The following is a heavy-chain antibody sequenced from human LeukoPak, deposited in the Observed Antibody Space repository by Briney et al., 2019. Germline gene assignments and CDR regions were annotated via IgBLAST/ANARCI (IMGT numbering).Heavy chain of an antibody. Sequence: GGSLRLSCVGSGFTFSSYWMTWVRQAPGKGLEWVANIKDDGSEKYSVDSAKGRFTISRDNAKNLLYLQMSSLRAEDTAVYYCARARIDYWGQGTLVTVSS. V-gene: IGHV3-7*04. J-gene: IGHJ4*02. CDR3: ARARIDY. CDR2: IKDDGSEK. CDR1: GFTFSSYW. D-gene: IGHD1-14*01.